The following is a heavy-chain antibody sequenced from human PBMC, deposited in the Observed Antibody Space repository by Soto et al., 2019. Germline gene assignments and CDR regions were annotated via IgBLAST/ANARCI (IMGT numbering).Heavy chain of an antibody. Sequence: SETLSLTCAVSGGSFTSNNWRTWVRQPPGQGLEWIGEIYRTGSTNYNPSLKSRVTISLDKSENQFSLKVTSLTAADTAVYYCASRDPGTSVDYWVQGTLVTVSS. CDR2: IYRTGST. V-gene: IGHV4-4*02. D-gene: IGHD1-7*01. CDR3: ASRDPGTSVDY. J-gene: IGHJ4*02. CDR1: GGSFTSNNW.